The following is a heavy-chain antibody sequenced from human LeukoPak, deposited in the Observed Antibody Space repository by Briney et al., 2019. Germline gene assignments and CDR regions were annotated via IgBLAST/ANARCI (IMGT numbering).Heavy chain of an antibody. Sequence: SQTLSLTCAISGDSVSSNTVGWNWIRQSPSRGLEWLGRTFYRSKWYNNYAVSVKSRMIINPDTSKNQFSLQLNSVTPEDTAVYYCARGNTMVRGALESEYFQHWGQGTPVTVSS. CDR2: TFYRSKWYN. CDR3: ARGNTMVRGALESEYFQH. V-gene: IGHV6-1*01. J-gene: IGHJ1*01. CDR1: GDSVSSNTVG. D-gene: IGHD3-10*01.